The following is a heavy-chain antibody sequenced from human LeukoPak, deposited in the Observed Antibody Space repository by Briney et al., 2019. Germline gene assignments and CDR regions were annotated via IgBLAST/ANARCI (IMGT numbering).Heavy chain of an antibody. Sequence: ASVKVSCKASGYTFTTYYMHWMRQAPGQGPEWMGIINPRGGSIDYSQKFQGRITMTSDTSTSTVYMELSSLRSDDTAVYFCVRVGSAAATADYWGQGTLVTVSS. CDR2: INPRGGSI. D-gene: IGHD6-25*01. CDR3: VRVGSAAATADY. V-gene: IGHV1-46*01. CDR1: GYTFTTYY. J-gene: IGHJ4*02.